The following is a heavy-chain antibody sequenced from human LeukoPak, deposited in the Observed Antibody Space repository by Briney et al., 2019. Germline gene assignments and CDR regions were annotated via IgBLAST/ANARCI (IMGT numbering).Heavy chain of an antibody. CDR1: GYTFTSYG. Sequence: GASVKVSCKASGYTFTSYGISWVRQAPGQGLEWMGWISAYNGNTDYAQKLQGRVTITADKSTSTAYMELSSLRSEDTAVYYCARVLEVATTYFDYWGQGTLVTVSS. V-gene: IGHV1-18*01. CDR3: ARVLEVATTYFDY. D-gene: IGHD5-12*01. J-gene: IGHJ4*02. CDR2: ISAYNGNT.